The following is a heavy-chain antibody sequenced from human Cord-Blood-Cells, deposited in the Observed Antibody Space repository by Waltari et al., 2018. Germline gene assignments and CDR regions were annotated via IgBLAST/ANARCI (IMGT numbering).Heavy chain of an antibody. D-gene: IGHD2-2*02. CDR3: ARGGDIVVVPAAIAYFQH. J-gene: IGHJ1*01. Sequence: QVQLQQWGAGLLKPSETLSLTCAVYGGSFSGYYWSWIRQPPGKGLEWIGEINHSGSTNHNPSLKSRVTISVDTSKNQFSLKLSSVTAADTAVYYCARGGDIVVVPAAIAYFQHWGQGTLVTVSS. CDR1: GGSFSGYY. V-gene: IGHV4-34*01. CDR2: INHSGST.